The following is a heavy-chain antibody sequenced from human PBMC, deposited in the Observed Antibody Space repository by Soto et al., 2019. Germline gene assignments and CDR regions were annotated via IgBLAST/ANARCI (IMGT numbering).Heavy chain of an antibody. J-gene: IGHJ4*02. D-gene: IGHD6-13*01. Sequence: GSLRLSCAASGFTFSSYAMSWVRQAPGKGLEWVSGISGRGGNTYYADSVKGRFTISRDNSKNTLYLQMNSLRAEDTAVYYCAKGVIAAAVDYFDYWGQGTLVTVYS. CDR2: ISGRGGNT. CDR3: AKGVIAAAVDYFDY. CDR1: GFTFSSYA. V-gene: IGHV3-23*01.